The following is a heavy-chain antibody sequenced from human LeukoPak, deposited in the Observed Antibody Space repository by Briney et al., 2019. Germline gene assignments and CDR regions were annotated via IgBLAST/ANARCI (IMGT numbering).Heavy chain of an antibody. V-gene: IGHV4-59*01. CDR2: IYYSGST. CDR1: GGSISSYY. J-gene: IGHJ4*02. D-gene: IGHD2-21*02. Sequence: SETLSLTCTVSGGSISSYYWSWIRQPPGKGLEWIGYIYYSGSTNYNPSLKSRVTISVDTSKNQFSLKLSSVTAADTAVYYCARAGRDWVYYFDYWGQGTLVTVSS. CDR3: ARAGRDWVYYFDY.